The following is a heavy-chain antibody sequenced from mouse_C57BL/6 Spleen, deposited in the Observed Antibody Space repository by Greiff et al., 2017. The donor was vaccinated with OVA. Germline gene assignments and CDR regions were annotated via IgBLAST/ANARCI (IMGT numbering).Heavy chain of an antibody. V-gene: IGHV1-82*01. J-gene: IGHJ2*01. D-gene: IGHD3-1*01. CDR3: ARSAGYFDY. CDR2: IYPGDGDT. Sequence: QVQLQQSGPELMKPGASVKISCKASGYAFSSSWMNWVKQRPGKGLEWIGRIYPGDGDTNYNGKFKGKATLTADKSSSTAYMQLSSLTSEDSAVYFCARSAGYFDYWGQGTTLTVSS. CDR1: GYAFSSSW.